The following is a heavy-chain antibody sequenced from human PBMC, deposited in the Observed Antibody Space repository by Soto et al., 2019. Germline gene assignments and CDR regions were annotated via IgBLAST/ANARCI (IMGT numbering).Heavy chain of an antibody. J-gene: IGHJ6*03. CDR3: ARDDCSSTSCYIHYYYMDV. D-gene: IGHD2-2*02. V-gene: IGHV4-4*08. CDR2: IYYSGST. CDR1: GSSISSYY. Sequence: SETLSLTCTVSGSSISSYYWSWIRQPPGKGLEWIGYIYYSGSTNYNPSLKSRVTISVDTSKNQFSLKLSSVTAADTAVYYCARDDCSSTSCYIHYYYMDVWGKGTTVTVS.